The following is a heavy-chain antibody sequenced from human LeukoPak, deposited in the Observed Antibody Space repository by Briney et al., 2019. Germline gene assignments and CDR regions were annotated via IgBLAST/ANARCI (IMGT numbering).Heavy chain of an antibody. D-gene: IGHD6-13*01. V-gene: IGHV3-23*01. CDR3: AKDGKQVVQKH. J-gene: IGHJ1*01. CDR2: ISGSGGST. CDR1: GFTFSSYA. Sequence: GGSLRLSCAASGFTFSSYAMSWVRQAPGEGLEWVSAISGSGGSTYYADSVKGRFTISRDNSKNTLYLQMNSLRAEDTAVYYCAKDGKQVVQKHWGQGTLVTVSS.